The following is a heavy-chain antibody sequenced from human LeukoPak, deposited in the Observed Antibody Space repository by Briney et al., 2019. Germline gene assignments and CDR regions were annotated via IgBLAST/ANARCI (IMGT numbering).Heavy chain of an antibody. Sequence: ASVKVSCKTSGYTFSGYYMRWVRQAPGQGLEWMGWINPNSGGTNYAQKFQGRVTMTRDTSISTAYMELSRLRSDDTAVYYCASTSHTRSYLNGFDFWGQGTMVTVSS. CDR1: GYTFSGYY. CDR2: INPNSGGT. V-gene: IGHV1-2*02. D-gene: IGHD1-26*01. J-gene: IGHJ3*01. CDR3: ASTSHTRSYLNGFDF.